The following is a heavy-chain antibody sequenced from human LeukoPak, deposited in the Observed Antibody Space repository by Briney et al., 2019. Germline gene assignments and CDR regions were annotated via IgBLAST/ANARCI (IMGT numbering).Heavy chain of an antibody. CDR1: GYSISSGYY. Sequence: SETLSLTCTVSGYSISSGYYWGWIRQPPGKGLEWIGYIYYSGSTNYNPSLKSRVTISVDTSKNQFSLKLSSVTAADTAVYYCARDPVGGGYQDYWGQGTLVTVSS. CDR2: IYYSGST. V-gene: IGHV4-61*01. D-gene: IGHD3-16*01. J-gene: IGHJ4*02. CDR3: ARDPVGGGYQDY.